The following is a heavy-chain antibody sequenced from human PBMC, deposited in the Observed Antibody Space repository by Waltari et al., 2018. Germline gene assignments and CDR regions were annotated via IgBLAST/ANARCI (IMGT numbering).Heavy chain of an antibody. Sequence: QLQLPESGPGLVKPSETLSLTCTVPAGSILSHYWSWIRQPPGKGLEWIGYIYYSGSTNYNPSLKSRVTISVDTSKNQFSLKLSSVTAADTAVYYCARYSSSLFDYWGQGTLVTVSS. V-gene: IGHV4-59*11. J-gene: IGHJ4*02. CDR1: AGSILSHY. CDR3: ARYSSSLFDY. CDR2: IYYSGST. D-gene: IGHD6-13*01.